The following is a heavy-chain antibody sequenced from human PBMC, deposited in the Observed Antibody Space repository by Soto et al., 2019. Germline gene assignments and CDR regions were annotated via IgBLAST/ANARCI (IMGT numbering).Heavy chain of an antibody. J-gene: IGHJ6*03. Sequence: SQTLSLTCDISGDSVSSNSAAWNWIRQTPSRGLEWLGRTYCRSKWYSNYAISVKSRVTVNPDTFKNQFSLQLNSVTPEDTAVYYCARGSWDDVSGHYYMDVWGKGTTVTVSS. D-gene: IGHD1-1*01. CDR1: GDSVSSNSAA. CDR2: TYCRSKWYS. CDR3: ARGSWDDVSGHYYMDV. V-gene: IGHV6-1*01.